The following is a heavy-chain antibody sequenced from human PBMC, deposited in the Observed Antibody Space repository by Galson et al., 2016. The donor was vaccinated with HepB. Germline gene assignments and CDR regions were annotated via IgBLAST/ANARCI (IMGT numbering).Heavy chain of an antibody. CDR1: GYTFTTYD. V-gene: IGHV1-8*01. D-gene: IGHD3-10*01. CDR3: ATAVGRISVRYGGSVLLY. Sequence: SVKVSCKASGYTFTTYDINWVRQATGQGLEWMGWMNPNSGNTGYAQKFQGRVTMTRNTSISTAYMELNSLRSEDTAVYYCATAVGRISVRYGGSVLLYWGQGALVTVSS. CDR2: MNPNSGNT. J-gene: IGHJ4*02.